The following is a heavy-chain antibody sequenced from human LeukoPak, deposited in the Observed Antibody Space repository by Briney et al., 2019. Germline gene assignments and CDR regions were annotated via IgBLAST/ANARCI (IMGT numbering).Heavy chain of an antibody. CDR2: IYYSGST. D-gene: IGHD6-19*01. Sequence: PSETLSLTCTVSGGSIISHYWSWIRQPPGKGLEWIGYIYYSGSTNYNPSLKSRVTISVDMSKNQFSLNLSTVTAADTAVYYCAKGAGPPWFDPWGQGTLVTVSS. J-gene: IGHJ5*02. CDR3: AKGAGPPWFDP. CDR1: GGSIISHY. V-gene: IGHV4-59*11.